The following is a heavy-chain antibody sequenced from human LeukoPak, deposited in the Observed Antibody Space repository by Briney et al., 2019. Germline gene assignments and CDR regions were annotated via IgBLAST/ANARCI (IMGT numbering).Heavy chain of an antibody. CDR2: INHSGST. J-gene: IGHJ1*01. CDR3: ARNYGDYSAYQH. CDR1: GGSFSGYY. V-gene: IGHV4-34*01. Sequence: SETLSLTCAVYGGSFSGYYWSWIRQPPGKGLEWIGEINHSGSTNYNPSLKSRVTISVDTSKNQFSLKLSSVTAADTAVYYCARNYGDYSAYQHWGQGTLVTVSS. D-gene: IGHD4-17*01.